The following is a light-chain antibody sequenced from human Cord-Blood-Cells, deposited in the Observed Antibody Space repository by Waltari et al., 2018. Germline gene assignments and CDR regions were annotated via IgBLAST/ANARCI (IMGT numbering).Light chain of an antibody. CDR3: QQSYSTPYT. J-gene: IGKJ2*01. CDR1: QSICSY. CDR2: AAS. Sequence: DIQMTQSPPSLSASVGDRVTNTFRASQSICSYLNWYQQKPGKAPKLLNYAASSLQSGVPSRFSGSGSETDFTLTISSLQPEDFATYYCQQSYSTPYTFGQGTKLEIK. V-gene: IGKV1-39*01.